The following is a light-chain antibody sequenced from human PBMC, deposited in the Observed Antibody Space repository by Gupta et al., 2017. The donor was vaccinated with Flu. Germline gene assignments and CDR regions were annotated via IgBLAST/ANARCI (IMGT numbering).Light chain of an antibody. Sequence: TCWGNNIETNTVHWYQQKPGQAPVLVVYDDSVRPSGILERFSGSNSGHTATLTISRVEAGDEADYYCQVWDSNSDVFGAGTQVTVL. CDR3: QVWDSNSDV. CDR1: NIETNT. CDR2: DDS. J-gene: IGLJ1*01. V-gene: IGLV3-21*02.